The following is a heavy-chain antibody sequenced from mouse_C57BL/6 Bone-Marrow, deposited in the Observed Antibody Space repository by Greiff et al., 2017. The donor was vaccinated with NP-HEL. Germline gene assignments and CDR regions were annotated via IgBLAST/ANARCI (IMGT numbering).Heavy chain of an antibody. CDR1: GYTFTSYW. CDR3: ASGLGWFAY. D-gene: IGHD4-1*01. J-gene: IGHJ3*01. Sequence: QVHVKQPGAELVKPGASVKLSCKASGYTFTSYWMHWVKQRPGQGLEWIGMIHPNSGSTNYNEKFKSKATLTVDKSSSTAYMQLSSLTSEDSAVYYCASGLGWFAYWGQGTLVTVSA. V-gene: IGHV1-64*01. CDR2: IHPNSGST.